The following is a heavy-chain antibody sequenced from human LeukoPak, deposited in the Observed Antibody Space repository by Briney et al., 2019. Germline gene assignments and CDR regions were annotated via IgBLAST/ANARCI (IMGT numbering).Heavy chain of an antibody. CDR2: INHSGST. J-gene: IGHJ3*02. D-gene: IGHD4-17*01. CDR1: GGSFSGYY. Sequence: SETLSLTCAVYGGSFSGYYWSWIRQPPGKGLEWIGEINHSGSTNYNPSLKSRVTISVDTSKNQFSLKLSSVTAADTAVYFCARSDYGGDPTYDAFDIWGQGTVVTVSS. V-gene: IGHV4-34*01. CDR3: ARSDYGGDPTYDAFDI.